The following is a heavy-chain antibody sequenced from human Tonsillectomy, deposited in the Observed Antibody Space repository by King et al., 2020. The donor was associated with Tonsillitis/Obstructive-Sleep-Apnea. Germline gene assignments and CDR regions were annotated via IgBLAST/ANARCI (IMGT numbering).Heavy chain of an antibody. J-gene: IGHJ6*04. CDR3: ARGITVVRGVRVYSGMDV. CDR2: ISYDGSNK. Sequence: VQLVESGGGVVQPGRSLRLSCAASGFTFTSYAMHWVRQAPGKGLEWVAVISYDGSNKYNADSVKGRFTISRDNSKNTLYLQMNSMRAEDTAVYYCARGITVVRGVRVYSGMDVWGKGTTVTVSS. CDR1: GFTFTSYA. V-gene: IGHV3-30*04. D-gene: IGHD3-10*01.